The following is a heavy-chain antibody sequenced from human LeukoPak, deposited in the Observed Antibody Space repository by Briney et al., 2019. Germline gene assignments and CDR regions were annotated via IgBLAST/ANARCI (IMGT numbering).Heavy chain of an antibody. D-gene: IGHD2-2*01. Sequence: GGSLRLSCAASGFTFSSYTMNWVRQAPGKGLEWVSSISSSSSYIFDADSVKGRFTISRDNAKNSLYLQMNSLRVDDTAVYYCAREPCSTANCRIFDFWGQGALVTVSS. CDR3: AREPCSTANCRIFDF. J-gene: IGHJ4*02. V-gene: IGHV3-21*01. CDR1: GFTFSSYT. CDR2: ISSSSSYI.